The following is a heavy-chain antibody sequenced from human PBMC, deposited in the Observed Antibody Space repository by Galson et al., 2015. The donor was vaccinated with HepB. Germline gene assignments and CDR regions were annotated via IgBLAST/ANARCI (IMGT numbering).Heavy chain of an antibody. CDR2: IIPILGIA. V-gene: IGHV1-69*02. J-gene: IGHJ6*02. CDR3: ATPPKYYYDSSGYYRVPSYYGMDV. CDR1: GGTFSSYT. D-gene: IGHD3-22*01. Sequence: SVKVSCKASGGTFSSYTISWVRQAPGQGLEWMGRIIPILGIANYAQKFQGRVTITADKSTSTAYMELSSLRSEDTAVYYCATPPKYYYDSSGYYRVPSYYGMDVWGQGTTVTVSS.